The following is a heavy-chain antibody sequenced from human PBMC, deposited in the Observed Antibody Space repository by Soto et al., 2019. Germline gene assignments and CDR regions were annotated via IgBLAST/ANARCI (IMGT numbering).Heavy chain of an antibody. V-gene: IGHV3-53*04. CDR1: GIPVSSNY. Sequence: EVQLVESGGGLVQPGGSLRLSCAASGIPVSSNYMTWVRQAPRKGLEWVSVLHSGGDTYYANSVKGRFTISRHDSTNTLFLQMNSLTAEDTAVYYCARDGPYYYASRMDVWGQGTTVTVSS. D-gene: IGHD3-10*01. J-gene: IGHJ6*02. CDR2: LHSGGDT. CDR3: ARDGPYYYASRMDV.